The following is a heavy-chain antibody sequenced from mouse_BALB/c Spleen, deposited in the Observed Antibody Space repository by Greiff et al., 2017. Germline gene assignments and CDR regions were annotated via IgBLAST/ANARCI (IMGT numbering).Heavy chain of an antibody. D-gene: IGHD2-4*01. CDR2: ISYDGSN. Sequence: EVHLVESGPGLVKPSQSLSLTCSVTGYSITSGYYWNWIRQFPGNKLEWMGYISYDGSNNYNPSLKNRISITRDTSKNQFFLKLNSVTTEDTATYYCARTTMITGYAMDYWGQGTSVTVSS. CDR3: ARTTMITGYAMDY. V-gene: IGHV3-6*02. CDR1: GYSITSGYY. J-gene: IGHJ4*01.